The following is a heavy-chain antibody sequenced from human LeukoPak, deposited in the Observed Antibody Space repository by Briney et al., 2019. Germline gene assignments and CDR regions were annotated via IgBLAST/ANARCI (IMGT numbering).Heavy chain of an antibody. CDR1: GFSFSTSGVG. V-gene: IGHV2-5*02. CDR3: ARSPYYDILTGSRGTFDY. Sequence: SGPTLVKPTQTLTLTCTFSGFSFSTSGVGVGWIRQPPGNALEWLEVIYWDQDKRYRPSLKSRLTITKDTSKNQVVLTMTNMDPVDTATYYCARSPYYDILTGSRGTFDYWGRGILVTVSS. J-gene: IGHJ4*02. D-gene: IGHD3-9*01. CDR2: IYWDQDK.